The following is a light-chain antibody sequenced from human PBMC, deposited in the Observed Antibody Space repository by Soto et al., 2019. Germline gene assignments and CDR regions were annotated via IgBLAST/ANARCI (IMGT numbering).Light chain of an antibody. CDR3: SSYAGSNNPYV. V-gene: IGLV2-8*01. CDR1: SSDVGGYNY. Sequence: QSVLTQPPSASGSPGQSVTISCTGTSSDVGGYNYVSWYQQHPGKAPKLMIYEVSKRPSGVPDRFSGSKSGNTASLTVSGLQAEDEADYYCSSYAGSNNPYVFGTGIKVTVL. J-gene: IGLJ1*01. CDR2: EVS.